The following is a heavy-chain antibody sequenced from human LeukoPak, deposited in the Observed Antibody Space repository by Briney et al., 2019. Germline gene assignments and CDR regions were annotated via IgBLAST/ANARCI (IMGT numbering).Heavy chain of an antibody. Sequence: PGGSLRLSCAASGFTFSSYAMSWVRQAPGKGLEWVSVISASGRNTYYSESAKGQFTISRDNSKNTLYLQMSSLRAEDTAVYYRVRQGSNYPYYMDVWGKGTTVTVSS. CDR3: VRQGSNYPYYMDV. CDR1: GFTFSSYA. J-gene: IGHJ6*03. CDR2: ISASGRNT. V-gene: IGHV3-23*01.